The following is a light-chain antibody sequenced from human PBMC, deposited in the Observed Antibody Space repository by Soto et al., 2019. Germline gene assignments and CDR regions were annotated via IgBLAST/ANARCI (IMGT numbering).Light chain of an antibody. V-gene: IGLV2-14*01. CDR1: RSDVGGYNY. CDR3: SSYTSSSTLV. J-gene: IGLJ1*01. CDR2: EVS. Sequence: QSVLTQPAAVSGCPGQTISISCTGTRSDVGGYNYVSWYQQHPGKAPKLMIYEVSNRPSGVSNRFSGSKSGNTASLTISGLQAEDEADYYCSSYTSSSTLVFGTGTKATVL.